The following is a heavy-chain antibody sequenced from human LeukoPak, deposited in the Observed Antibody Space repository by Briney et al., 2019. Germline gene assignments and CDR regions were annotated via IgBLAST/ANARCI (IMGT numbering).Heavy chain of an antibody. Sequence: PSETLSLTCTVSGGSISSYYWSWIRQPPGKGLEWIGYIYYSGSTNYNPSLKSRVTISVDTSKNQFSLKLSSVTAEDTAVYYCARVFGAAAVDYWGQGTLVTVSS. CDR1: GGSISSYY. J-gene: IGHJ4*02. CDR3: ARVFGAAAVDY. D-gene: IGHD6-13*01. CDR2: IYYSGST. V-gene: IGHV4-59*01.